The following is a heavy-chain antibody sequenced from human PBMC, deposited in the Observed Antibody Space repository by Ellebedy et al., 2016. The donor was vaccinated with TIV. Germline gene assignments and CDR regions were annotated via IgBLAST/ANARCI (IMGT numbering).Heavy chain of an antibody. CDR2: ISYDGSNK. V-gene: IGHV3-30*18. Sequence: GESLKISXAASGFTFSSYGMHWVRQAPGKGLEWVAVISYDGSNKYYADSVKGRFTIPRDNSKNTLYLQMNSLRAEDTAVYYCAKGDEYYFDYWGQGTLVTVSS. CDR1: GFTFSSYG. CDR3: AKGDEYYFDY. J-gene: IGHJ4*02.